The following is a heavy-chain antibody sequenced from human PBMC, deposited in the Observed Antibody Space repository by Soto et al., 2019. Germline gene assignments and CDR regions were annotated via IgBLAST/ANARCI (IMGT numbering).Heavy chain of an antibody. J-gene: IGHJ4*02. D-gene: IGHD6-6*01. V-gene: IGHV3-30*18. CDR3: AKAPYSSSRSGFDY. Sequence: GGSLRLSCAASGFTFSSYGMHWVRQAPGKGLEWVAVISYDGSNKYYADSVKGRFTISRDNSKNTLYLQMNSLRAEDTAVYYCAKAPYSSSRSGFDYWGQGTLVTVS. CDR1: GFTFSSYG. CDR2: ISYDGSNK.